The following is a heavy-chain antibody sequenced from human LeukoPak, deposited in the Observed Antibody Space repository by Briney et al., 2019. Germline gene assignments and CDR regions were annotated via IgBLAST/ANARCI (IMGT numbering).Heavy chain of an antibody. V-gene: IGHV1-69*01. D-gene: IGHD2-2*01. CDR2: IIPIFGTA. Sequence: SVKVSCKASGGTFSSYAISWVRQAPGQGLEWMGGIIPIFGTANYAQKFQGRVTITADESTSAAYMELSSLRPEDTAVYYCARGLISGLLFGYFDYWGQGTLVTVSS. J-gene: IGHJ4*02. CDR1: GGTFSSYA. CDR3: ARGLISGLLFGYFDY.